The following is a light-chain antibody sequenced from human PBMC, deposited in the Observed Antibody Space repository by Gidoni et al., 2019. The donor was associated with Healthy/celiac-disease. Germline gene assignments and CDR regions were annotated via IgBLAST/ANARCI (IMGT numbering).Light chain of an antibody. V-gene: IGKV1-6*01. CDR3: LQDDNYPLT. Sequence: AIQMTQSPSSLSASVGDRVTITCRASQGIRNDLGWYQQQPGKAPKVLIYASSNLQSGVPSRFSGSGSGSDFTLTISSLQPEDFATYYCLQDDNYPLTFGGGTKVEIK. CDR2: ASS. J-gene: IGKJ4*01. CDR1: QGIRND.